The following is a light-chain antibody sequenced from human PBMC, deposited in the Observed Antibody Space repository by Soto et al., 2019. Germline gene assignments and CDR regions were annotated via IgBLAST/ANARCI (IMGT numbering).Light chain of an antibody. V-gene: IGKV3D-20*02. CDR3: QQRSNWPIT. CDR2: DAS. CDR1: QSVSNSY. Sequence: EILLMQSPGTLSFSPGERAPLSCSTSQSVSNSYLAWYQQKPGQAPRLLIYDASNRATGIPARFSGSGSGTDFTLTISSLEPEDFAVYYCQQRSNWPITFGQGTRLEI. J-gene: IGKJ5*01.